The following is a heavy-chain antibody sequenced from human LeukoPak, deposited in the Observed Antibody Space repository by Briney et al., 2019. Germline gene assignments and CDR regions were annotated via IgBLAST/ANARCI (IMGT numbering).Heavy chain of an antibody. CDR2: ISGDGGIT. CDR3: AKSSGPGGYYYYGMDV. Sequence: GGSLRLSCAASGFTFSSYAMSWVRQAPGKGLEWVSGISGDGGITYYADSVRGRFTISRDNSKNTLYLQMNSLRAEDTAVYYCAKSSGPGGYYYYGMDVWGQGTTVTVSS. V-gene: IGHV3-23*01. CDR1: GFTFSSYA. J-gene: IGHJ6*02. D-gene: IGHD3-10*01.